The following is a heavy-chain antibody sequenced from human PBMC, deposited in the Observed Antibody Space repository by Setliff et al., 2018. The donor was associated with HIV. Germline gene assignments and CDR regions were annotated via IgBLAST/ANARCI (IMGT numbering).Heavy chain of an antibody. CDR1: GDSISTDNYH. CDR2: TANT. V-gene: IGHV4-39*07. D-gene: IGHD7-27*01. Sequence: SETLSLTCTVSGDSISTDNYHWGWIRQPPGKGLEWIWHTANTDYNPSLKSRVTVSVDTSKNPLSLRLSSVTAADTAVYYCARARLLGGFLSWGRGALVTVSS. J-gene: IGHJ5*02. CDR3: ARARLLGGFLS.